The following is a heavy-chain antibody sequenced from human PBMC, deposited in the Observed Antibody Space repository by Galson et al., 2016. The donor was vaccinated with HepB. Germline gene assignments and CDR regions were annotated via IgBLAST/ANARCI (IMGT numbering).Heavy chain of an antibody. CDR3: AREDRPYGSGSYAFDY. D-gene: IGHD3-10*01. V-gene: IGHV3-21*01. CDR2: ISSSSDYI. Sequence: SSISSSSDYIYYADSLKGRFTISRDNAKDSLYLQMNSLRAEDTAVYYCAREDRPYGSGSYAFDYWGRGAQVTVSS. J-gene: IGHJ4*02.